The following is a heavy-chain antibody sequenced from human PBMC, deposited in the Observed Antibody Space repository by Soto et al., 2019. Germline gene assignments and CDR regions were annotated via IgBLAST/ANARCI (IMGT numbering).Heavy chain of an antibody. D-gene: IGHD1-7*01. CDR3: ARDRELELSP. Sequence: PSETLSLTCTVSGGSISSYYWSWIRQPPGKGLEWIGYIYYSGSTNYNPSLKSRVTISVDTSKNQFSLKLSSVTAADTAAYYCARDRELELSPWGQGTLVTVSS. V-gene: IGHV4-59*01. CDR2: IYYSGST. J-gene: IGHJ5*02. CDR1: GGSISSYY.